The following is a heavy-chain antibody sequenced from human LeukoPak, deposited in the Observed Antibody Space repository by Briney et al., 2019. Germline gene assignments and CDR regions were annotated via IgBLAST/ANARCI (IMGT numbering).Heavy chain of an antibody. D-gene: IGHD2-21*01. CDR2: IYTSGST. V-gene: IGHV4-4*07. CDR3: ARCPTSLAYCGGDCYSDAFDI. CDR1: GGSISSYY. J-gene: IGHJ3*02. Sequence: SETLSLTCTVSGGSISSYYWSWVRQPAGKGLEWIGRIYTSGSTNYNPSLKSRVTMSVDTSKNQFSLKLSSVTAADTAVYYCARCPTSLAYCGGDCYSDAFDIWGQGTMVTVSS.